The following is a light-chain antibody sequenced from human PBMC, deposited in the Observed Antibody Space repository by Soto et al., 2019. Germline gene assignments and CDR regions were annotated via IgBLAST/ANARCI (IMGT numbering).Light chain of an antibody. CDR2: DAS. J-gene: IGKJ4*02. V-gene: IGKV3-11*01. CDR3: QQRSNWPPT. Sequence: IVLTQSPATLSLSPGERATLSCRASQSVSSYLAWYQQKPGQAPRLLLYDASNRATGIPARFSGSGSGTAFTLTISSLEPEDFAVYYCQQRSNWPPTFGGGTKVEIK. CDR1: QSVSSY.